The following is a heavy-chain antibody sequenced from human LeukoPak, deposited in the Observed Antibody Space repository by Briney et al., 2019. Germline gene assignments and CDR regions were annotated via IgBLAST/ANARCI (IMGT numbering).Heavy chain of an antibody. CDR3: ARVGYCSSTSCP. V-gene: IGHV4-39*01. D-gene: IGHD2-2*01. Sequence: PSETLSLTCTVSGASISTSRDYWGWIRQPPGKGLEWIGSIYYIGDTYYNPSLKSRVTISVDTSKNQFSLKLSSVTAADTAVYYCARVGYCSSTSCPWGQGTLVTVSS. J-gene: IGHJ5*02. CDR2: IYYIGDT. CDR1: GASISTSRDY.